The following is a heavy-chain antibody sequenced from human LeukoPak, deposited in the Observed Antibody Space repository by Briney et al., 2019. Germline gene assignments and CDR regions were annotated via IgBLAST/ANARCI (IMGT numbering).Heavy chain of an antibody. Sequence: GASVTLSCKASGYTFTSYGISWVRQAPGQGLEWMGWISAYNGHTNYAKKFQGRLTITTDTSTSTAFMDLRSLRSDDTAAYYCARFLPRQWELAVSWFDLWGQGTLVTVSS. V-gene: IGHV1-18*01. D-gene: IGHD1-26*01. CDR1: GYTFTSYG. J-gene: IGHJ5*02. CDR3: ARFLPRQWELAVSWFDL. CDR2: ISAYNGHT.